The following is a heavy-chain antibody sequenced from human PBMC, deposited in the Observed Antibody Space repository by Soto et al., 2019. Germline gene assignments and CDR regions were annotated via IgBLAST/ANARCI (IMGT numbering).Heavy chain of an antibody. CDR1: GFTFSDYY. D-gene: IGHD3-22*01. Sequence: GGSLRLSCAASGFTFSDYYMSWIRQAPGKGLEWVSYISSSGSTIYYADSVKGRFTISRDNAKNSLYLQMNSLRAEDTAVYYCARDIRITMIVVVSRAFDIWGQGTMVTVSS. CDR2: ISSSGSTI. V-gene: IGHV3-11*01. J-gene: IGHJ3*02. CDR3: ARDIRITMIVVVSRAFDI.